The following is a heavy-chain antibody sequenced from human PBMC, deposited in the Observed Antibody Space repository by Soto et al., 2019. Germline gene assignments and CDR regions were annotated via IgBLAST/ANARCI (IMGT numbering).Heavy chain of an antibody. Sequence: PGESLKISCKGSGYSFTSYWIGWVRQMPGKGLEWMGIIYPGNSDTRYSPSFQGQVTISADKSISTDYLKWSSLKASDTAIFYFAGGGVRGVITRTRDYYGMDVWGQGTTVTVSS. J-gene: IGHJ6*02. CDR3: AGGGVRGVITRTRDYYGMDV. CDR2: IYPGNSDT. V-gene: IGHV5-51*01. D-gene: IGHD3-10*01. CDR1: GYSFTSYW.